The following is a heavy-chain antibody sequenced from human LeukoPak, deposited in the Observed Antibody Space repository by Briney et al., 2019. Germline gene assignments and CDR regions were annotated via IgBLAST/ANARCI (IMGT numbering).Heavy chain of an antibody. CDR1: GGSISSYY. V-gene: IGHV4-4*07. J-gene: IGHJ4*02. Sequence: SETLSLPCTVSGGSISSYYWSWIRQPAGKGLEWIGRIYTGGSTNYNPSLKSRVTMSVDTSKNQFSLKLSSVTAADTAVYYCASIYYDSSGYYPHFDYWGQGTLVTVSS. CDR2: IYTGGST. CDR3: ASIYYDSSGYYPHFDY. D-gene: IGHD3-22*01.